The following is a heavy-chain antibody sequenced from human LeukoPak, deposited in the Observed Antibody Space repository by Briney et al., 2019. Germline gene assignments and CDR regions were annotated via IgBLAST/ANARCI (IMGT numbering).Heavy chain of an antibody. CDR2: ISSSGSTI. D-gene: IGHD3-10*01. Sequence: GGSLRLSCAASGFTFSSYEMNWVRQAPGKGLEWVSYISSSGSTIYYADSVKGRFTISRDNSKNTLYLQMNSLRAEDTAVYYCARVSGSGSYYNEYYMDVWGKGTTVTVSS. CDR3: ARVSGSGSYYNEYYMDV. CDR1: GFTFSSYE. J-gene: IGHJ6*03. V-gene: IGHV3-48*03.